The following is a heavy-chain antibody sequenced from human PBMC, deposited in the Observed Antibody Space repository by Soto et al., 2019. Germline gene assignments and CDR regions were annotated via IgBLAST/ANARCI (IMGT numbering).Heavy chain of an antibody. D-gene: IGHD6-19*01. V-gene: IGHV3-23*01. CDR3: VKDPDGGWHAWFDP. CDR2: VGGDPRST. CDR1: GFAFSNYA. Sequence: EVQLLESGGGLVQPGGSLRLSCAASGFAFSNYAMSWIRQAPGKGLLWVAGVGGDPRSTFYADSVKGRFTISRDNSKNTLSLQMRGLRVEDTAIYYCVKDPDGGWHAWFDPWGQGTLVTVSS. J-gene: IGHJ5*02.